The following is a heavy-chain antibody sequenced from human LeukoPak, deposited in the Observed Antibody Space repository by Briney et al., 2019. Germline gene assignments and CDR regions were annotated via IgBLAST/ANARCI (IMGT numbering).Heavy chain of an antibody. V-gene: IGHV4-34*01. CDR2: INHSGST. CDR1: GGSISSYY. Sequence: QPSETLSLTCTVPGGSISSYYWSWIRQPPGKGLEWLGEINHSGSTNYNPSLKSRVTISVDTSKNQFSLKLSSVTAADTAVYYCARRPPTTVTRAFFPNWGQGTLVTVSS. CDR3: ARRPPTTVTRAFFPN. D-gene: IGHD4-17*01. J-gene: IGHJ4*02.